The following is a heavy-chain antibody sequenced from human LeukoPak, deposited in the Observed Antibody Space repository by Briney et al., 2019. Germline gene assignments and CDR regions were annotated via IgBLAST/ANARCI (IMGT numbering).Heavy chain of an antibody. V-gene: IGHV7-4-1*02. CDR1: GYTFTNYA. CDR3: ARLSPQRGGNYYMDV. D-gene: IGHD6-25*01. J-gene: IGHJ6*03. CDR2: INTNTGNP. Sequence: GASVKVSCKASGYTFTNYAMNWVRQAPGQGLEWMGWINTNTGNPTYAQGFTGRFVFSLDTSVSTAYLQISSLKAEGTAVYYCARLSPQRGGNYYMDVWGKGTTVTVSS.